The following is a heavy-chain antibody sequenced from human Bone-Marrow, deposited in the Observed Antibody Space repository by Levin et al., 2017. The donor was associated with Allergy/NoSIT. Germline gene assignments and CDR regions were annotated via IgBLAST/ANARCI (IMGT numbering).Heavy chain of an antibody. CDR2: IFSGGST. Sequence: LSLTCEASGFTVSTNYMAWVRQAPGKGLEWVSVIFSGGSTYYADSVKGRFTISRDNSKNTLYLQMNSLRVEDTAVYYCSSAPGFSDYWGQGTQVTVSS. CDR3: SSAPGFSDY. CDR1: GFTVSTNY. V-gene: IGHV3-66*01. J-gene: IGHJ4*02.